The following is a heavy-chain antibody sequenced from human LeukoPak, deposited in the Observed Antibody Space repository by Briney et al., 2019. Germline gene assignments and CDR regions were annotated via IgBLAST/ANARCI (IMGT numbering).Heavy chain of an antibody. CDR1: GFTFSSYA. V-gene: IGHV3-23*01. CDR2: ISGSGGST. Sequence: PGGSLRLSCAASGFTFSSYAMSWVRQAPGKGLEWVSAISGSGGSTYYADSVKGRFTISRDNSKNTLYLQMNSLRAEDTAVFYCAKAGALAVAGNFDYWGQGTLVTVSS. CDR3: AKAGALAVAGNFDY. J-gene: IGHJ4*02. D-gene: IGHD6-19*01.